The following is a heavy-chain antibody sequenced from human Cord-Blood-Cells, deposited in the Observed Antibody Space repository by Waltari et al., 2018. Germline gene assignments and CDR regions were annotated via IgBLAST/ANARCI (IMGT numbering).Heavy chain of an antibody. J-gene: IGHJ4*02. CDR3: ARRDILTGYYDY. CDR1: GYSSTSYW. V-gene: IGHV5-51*01. CDR2: IYPGDSDT. D-gene: IGHD3-9*01. Sequence: ELQLLQTRAEVQKHGESLTSSAKGTGYSSTSYWIGRVRQLPGKGLDWMAIIYPGDSDTRYSPSFQGQVTISADKSISTAYLQWSSLKASDTAMYYCARRDILTGYYDYWGQGTLVTVSS.